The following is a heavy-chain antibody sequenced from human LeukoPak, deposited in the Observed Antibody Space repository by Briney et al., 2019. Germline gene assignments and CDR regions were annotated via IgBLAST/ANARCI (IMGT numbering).Heavy chain of an antibody. D-gene: IGHD3-22*01. V-gene: IGHV4-34*01. CDR3: ARVGKIVVFNYYYYYMDV. Sequence: SETLSLTCAVYGGSFSGYYWSWIRQPPGKGLEWIGEINHSGSTNYNPSLKSRVTISVDTSKNQFSLKLSSVTAADTAVYYCARVGKIVVFNYYYYYMDVWGKGTTVTVSS. J-gene: IGHJ6*03. CDR2: INHSGST. CDR1: GGSFSGYY.